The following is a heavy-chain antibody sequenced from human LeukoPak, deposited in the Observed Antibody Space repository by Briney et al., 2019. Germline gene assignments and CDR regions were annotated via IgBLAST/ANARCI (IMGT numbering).Heavy chain of an antibody. J-gene: IGHJ4*02. V-gene: IGHV1-46*01. CDR1: GYTFTSYY. D-gene: IGHD6-19*01. CDR3: ARVGGVAVAFDY. Sequence: ASVKVSCKASGYTFTSYYMHWVRQAPGQGLEWMGIINPSGGSTSYAQKFQGRVTMTRDTSTSTVYMELSSLRSEDTVVYYCARVGGVAVAFDYWGQGTLVTVSS. CDR2: INPSGGST.